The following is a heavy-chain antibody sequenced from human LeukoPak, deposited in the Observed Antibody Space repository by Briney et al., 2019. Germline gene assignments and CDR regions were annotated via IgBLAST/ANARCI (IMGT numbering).Heavy chain of an antibody. CDR3: ARLSKQQLEDVGYFDY. Sequence: GGSLRLSCAASGFTFSSYWMSWVRQAPGKGLEWVANIKQDGSEKYYVDPVKGRFTISRDNAKNSLYLQMNSLRAEDTAVYYCARLSKQQLEDVGYFDYWGQGTLVTVSS. CDR1: GFTFSSYW. J-gene: IGHJ4*02. V-gene: IGHV3-7*01. CDR2: IKQDGSEK. D-gene: IGHD6-13*01.